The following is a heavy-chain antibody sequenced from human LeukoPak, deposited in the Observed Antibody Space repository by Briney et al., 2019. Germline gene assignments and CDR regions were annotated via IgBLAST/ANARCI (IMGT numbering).Heavy chain of an antibody. CDR1: GLNLDDSA. J-gene: IGHJ4*02. CDR2: ISADGGST. V-gene: IGHV3-43*02. CDR3: AKESGKFDY. Sequence: PGGSLRLSCVASGLNLDDSAMHWVRQAPGKGLEWVSLISADGGSTSSADSVKGRFSISRDNSKNSLYLQMNSLRSEDTAMYYCAKESGKFDYWGQGTLVAVSS.